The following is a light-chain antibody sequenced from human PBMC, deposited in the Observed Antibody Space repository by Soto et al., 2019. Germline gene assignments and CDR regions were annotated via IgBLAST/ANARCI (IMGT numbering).Light chain of an antibody. J-gene: IGLJ1*01. CDR3: STYRRSNVRV. CDR2: EVS. CDR1: DSDIGYYNY. Sequence: QSVLTQPASVSGSPGQSITISCTGSDSDIGYYNYVAWYQHHPGEAPKLMIYEVSNRPSGASNRFSGSKSGTTASLTISGLQAEDEAYYYCSTYRRSNVRVFGTGTKLTVL. V-gene: IGLV2-14*01.